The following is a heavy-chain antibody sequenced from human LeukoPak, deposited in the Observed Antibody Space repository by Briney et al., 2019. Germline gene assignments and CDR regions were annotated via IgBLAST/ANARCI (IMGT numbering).Heavy chain of an antibody. CDR2: INHSGST. V-gene: IGHV4-34*01. CDR3: ARGVWRITMVRGVIIKVHYFDY. Sequence: PSETLSLTCAVYGGSFSGYYWSWIRQPPGKGLEWIGEINHSGSTNYNPSLKSRVIISVDTSKNQFSLKLSSVTAADTAVYYCARGVWRITMVRGVIIKVHYFDYWGQGTLVTVSS. D-gene: IGHD3-10*01. J-gene: IGHJ4*02. CDR1: GGSFSGYY.